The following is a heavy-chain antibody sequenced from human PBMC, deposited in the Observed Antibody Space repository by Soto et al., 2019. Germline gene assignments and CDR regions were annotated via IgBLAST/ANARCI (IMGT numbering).Heavy chain of an antibody. CDR2: IDPSDSYT. V-gene: IGHV5-10-1*01. CDR3: ARRKDNYGNFDF. Sequence: PGESLKISCKGSGYRFTNYWISWVRQMPGKGLEWMGRIDPSDSYTNYSPSFQGHVTISADKSISTAYLQWSSLKASDTAMYYCARRKDNYGNFDFWGQGTLVTVS. D-gene: IGHD4-17*01. CDR1: GYRFTNYW. J-gene: IGHJ4*02.